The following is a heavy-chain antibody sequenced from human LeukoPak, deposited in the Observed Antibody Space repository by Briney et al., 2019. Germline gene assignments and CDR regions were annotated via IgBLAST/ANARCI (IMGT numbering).Heavy chain of an antibody. CDR1: GFTFSSYA. V-gene: IGHV3-23*01. CDR2: ISGSGGST. D-gene: IGHD3-10*01. J-gene: IGHJ4*02. CDR3: AKPRFGELLYSHFDY. Sequence: GGSLRLSCAASGFTFSSYAMSWVRQAPGKGLEWVSAISGSGGSTYYADSVEGRFTISRDNSKNTLYLQMNSLRAEDTAVYYCAKPRFGELLYSHFDYWGQGTLVTVSS.